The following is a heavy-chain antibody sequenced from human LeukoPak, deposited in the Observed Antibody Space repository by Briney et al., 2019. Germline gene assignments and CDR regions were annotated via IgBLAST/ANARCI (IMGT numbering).Heavy chain of an antibody. CDR2: ISYDGSNK. V-gene: IGHV3-30*18. CDR1: GFTFSTYG. D-gene: IGHD1-26*01. CDR3: AKVFFSGSCYAASDY. J-gene: IGHJ4*02. Sequence: GRSLRLSCAASGFTFSTYGMHWVRQAPGRGLEWVAVISYDGSNKYYADSVKGRFTISRDNSKNTLYLQMNSLGAEDTAVYYCAKVFFSGSCYAASDYWGQGTLVTVSS.